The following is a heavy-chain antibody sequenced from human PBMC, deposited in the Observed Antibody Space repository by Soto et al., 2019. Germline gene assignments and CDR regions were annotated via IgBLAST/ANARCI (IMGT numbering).Heavy chain of an antibody. Sequence: GGSLRLSCAASGFTFSSYAMNWVRQAPGKGLEWVALISYGGSNKYYADSVRGRFTISRDSSTNTLFLQMNSLRAADTAVYYCGRCTSTSCHLGSDYWGQGTLVTVSS. CDR1: GFTFSSYA. V-gene: IGHV3-30-3*01. D-gene: IGHD2-2*01. CDR2: ISYGGSNK. J-gene: IGHJ4*02. CDR3: GRCTSTSCHLGSDY.